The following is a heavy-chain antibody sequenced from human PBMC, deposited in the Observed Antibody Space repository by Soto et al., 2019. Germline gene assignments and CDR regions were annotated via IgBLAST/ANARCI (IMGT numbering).Heavy chain of an antibody. V-gene: IGHV4-39*01. CDR1: GGSVSNSNYY. Sequence: PSETLSLTCTVSGGSVSNSNYYWGWIRQSPGKGLEWIGSVYYRGRSYSKSSVKSRVTISVDTSKNQFSLNLNSVTASDTAVYYCVSQLTSVLNQAYFDYWGPGALVTVSS. D-gene: IGHD2-8*01. CDR3: VSQLTSVLNQAYFDY. CDR2: VYYRGRS. J-gene: IGHJ4*02.